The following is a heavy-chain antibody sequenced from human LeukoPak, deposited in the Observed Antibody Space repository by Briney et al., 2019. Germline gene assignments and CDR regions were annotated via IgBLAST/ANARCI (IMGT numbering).Heavy chain of an antibody. Sequence: ASVKVSCKAAGNSFTHYHVYWVRQAPGQGLEWMGWISAYNGNTNYAQKLQGRVTMTTDTSTSTAYMELRSLRSDDTAVYYCARVRAAAGTLPSRPYYYYYMDVWGKGTTVTISS. J-gene: IGHJ6*03. D-gene: IGHD6-13*01. CDR1: GNSFTHYH. V-gene: IGHV1-18*04. CDR3: ARVRAAAGTLPSRPYYYYYMDV. CDR2: ISAYNGNT.